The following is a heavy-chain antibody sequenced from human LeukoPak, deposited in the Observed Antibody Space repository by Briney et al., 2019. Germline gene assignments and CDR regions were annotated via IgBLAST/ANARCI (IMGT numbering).Heavy chain of an antibody. V-gene: IGHV3-66*01. J-gene: IGHJ4*02. D-gene: IGHD6-19*01. CDR2: IYNGAET. CDR3: ARASRWLAFDL. CDR1: GFAVGNIH. Sequence: AGSLRLSCAASGFAVGNIHMNWVRQAPGKGLEWVSVIYNGAETSYADSVKGRFSISRDSSKNTLYLQMNRLRAEDTGVYYCARASRWLAFDLWGQGTLVTCSS.